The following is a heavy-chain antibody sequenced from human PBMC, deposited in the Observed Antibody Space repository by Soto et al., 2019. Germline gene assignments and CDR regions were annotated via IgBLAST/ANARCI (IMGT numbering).Heavy chain of an antibody. D-gene: IGHD6-13*01. J-gene: IGHJ4*02. CDR3: ATETNDIAAAGNLLDY. CDR1: GFTFSSYA. CDR2: ITFDGSNK. Sequence: GGSLRLSCAASGFTFSSYAMHWVRQAPGKGLEWVAVITFDGSNKYYADSVKGRFTISRDNSKNTLYLQMNSLRAEDKAVYYCATETNDIAAAGNLLDYWGQGTLVTVSS. V-gene: IGHV3-30-3*01.